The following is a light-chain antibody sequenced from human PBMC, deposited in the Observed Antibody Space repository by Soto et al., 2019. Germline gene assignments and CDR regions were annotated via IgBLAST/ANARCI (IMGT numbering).Light chain of an antibody. CDR2: GVS. V-gene: IGKV3-20*01. CDR3: QQYGSSPYT. Sequence: EIVLTQSPDTLSLSPGERATLSCRASQSVSSSYLAWYQQRPGQAPRLLIYGVSTRATGIPDRFSGSGSGTDFTLTISRLESEDFAVYYCQQYGSSPYTFGQGTKLEIK. J-gene: IGKJ2*01. CDR1: QSVSSSY.